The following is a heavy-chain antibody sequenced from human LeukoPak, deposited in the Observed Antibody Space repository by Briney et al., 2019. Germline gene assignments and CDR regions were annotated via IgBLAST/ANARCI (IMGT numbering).Heavy chain of an antibody. Sequence: SETLSLTCTVSGGSISSYYWSWIRQPPGKGLEWIGYIYYSGSTNYNPSLKSRVTISVDTSKNQFSLKLSSVTAADTAVYYCARWPAYCSGGSCYSFDYWGQGTLVTVSS. D-gene: IGHD2-15*01. V-gene: IGHV4-59*12. J-gene: IGHJ4*02. CDR2: IYYSGST. CDR1: GGSISSYY. CDR3: ARWPAYCSGGSCYSFDY.